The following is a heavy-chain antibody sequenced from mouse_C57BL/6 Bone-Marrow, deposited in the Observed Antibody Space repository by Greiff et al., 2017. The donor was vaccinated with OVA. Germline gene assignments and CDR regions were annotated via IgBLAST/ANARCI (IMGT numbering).Heavy chain of an antibody. Sequence: QVQLQQSGAELVKPGASVKMSCKASGYTFTSYWITWVKQRPGQGLEWIGDIYPGSGSTNYNEKFKSKATLTVDTSSSTAYMQLSSLTSEDSAVYYCAREGKFITTVVADYWGQGTTLTVSS. CDR2: IYPGSGST. CDR1: GYTFTSYW. D-gene: IGHD1-1*01. CDR3: AREGKFITTVVADY. V-gene: IGHV1-55*01. J-gene: IGHJ2*01.